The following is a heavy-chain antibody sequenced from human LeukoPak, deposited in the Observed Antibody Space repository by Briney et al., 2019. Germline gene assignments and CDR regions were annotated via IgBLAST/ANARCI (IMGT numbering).Heavy chain of an antibody. Sequence: GGSLRLLCAVSKFPFSTCWLIWVRQAPAKGLAGVANIKQDGSEKYYVDSVKDRFTISRDNAKNSLYLQMNNLRAEDTAVYYCARTKILVVVVATPDIPYYFDYWGQGTLVTVSS. CDR3: ARTKILVVVVATPDIPYYFDY. CDR2: IKQDGSEK. CDR1: KFPFSTCW. D-gene: IGHD2-15*01. J-gene: IGHJ4*02. V-gene: IGHV3-7*03.